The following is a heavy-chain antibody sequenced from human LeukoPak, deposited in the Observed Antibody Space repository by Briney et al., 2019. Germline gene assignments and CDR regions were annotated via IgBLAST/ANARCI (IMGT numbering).Heavy chain of an antibody. CDR3: ARDFGSGWYEQFDY. V-gene: IGHV1-2*02. CDR2: INPNSGGT. Sequence: ASVKVSCKASGYTFTGYYMHWVRQAPGQGLEWMGWINPNSGGTNYAQKFQGRVTMTRDTSISTAYMELSRLRSDDTAVYYCARDFGSGWYEQFDYWGQGTLVTVSS. J-gene: IGHJ4*02. CDR1: GYTFTGYY. D-gene: IGHD6-19*01.